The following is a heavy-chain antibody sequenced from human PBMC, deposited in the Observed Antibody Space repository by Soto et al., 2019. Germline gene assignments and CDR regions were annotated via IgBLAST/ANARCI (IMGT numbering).Heavy chain of an antibody. CDR3: ARQFSTGYYYYGMDV. CDR2: IWYDGSNK. Sequence: QVQLVESGGGVVQPGRSLRLSCAASGFTFSSYGMHWVRQAPGKGLERVAVIWYDGSNKYYADSVKGRFTISRDNSKNTLYLQMNSLRAEDTAVYYCARQFSTGYYYYGMDVWGQGTTVTVSS. D-gene: IGHD4-17*01. CDR1: GFTFSSYG. V-gene: IGHV3-33*01. J-gene: IGHJ6*02.